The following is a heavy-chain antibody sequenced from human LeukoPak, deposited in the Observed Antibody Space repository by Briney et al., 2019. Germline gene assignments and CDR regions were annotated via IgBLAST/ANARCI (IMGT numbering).Heavy chain of an antibody. CDR2: ISSSSSTI. CDR3: ARDLNGSLMN. J-gene: IGHJ4*02. D-gene: IGHD1-26*01. Sequence: GGSLRLSCAASGFTFSSHSMNWVRQAPGKGLEWVSYISSSSSTIYYADSVKGRFTISRDNSKNTLYLQMNSLRAEDTAVYYCARDLNGSLMNWGQGTLVTVSS. CDR1: GFTFSSHS. V-gene: IGHV3-48*01.